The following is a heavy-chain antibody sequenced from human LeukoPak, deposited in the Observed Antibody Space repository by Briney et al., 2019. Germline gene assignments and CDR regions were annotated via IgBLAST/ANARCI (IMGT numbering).Heavy chain of an antibody. CDR1: GFTFSSYA. D-gene: IGHD6-19*01. J-gene: IGHJ6*02. V-gene: IGHV3-23*01. Sequence: GGSLRLSCAASGFTFSSYAMSWVRQAPGKGLEWVSAISGSGGSTYYADSVKGRFTISRDNSKNTLYLQMNSLRAEDTAVYYCAKDSSSGWFNYYYGMDVWGRGTTVTVSS. CDR3: AKDSSSGWFNYYYGMDV. CDR2: ISGSGGST.